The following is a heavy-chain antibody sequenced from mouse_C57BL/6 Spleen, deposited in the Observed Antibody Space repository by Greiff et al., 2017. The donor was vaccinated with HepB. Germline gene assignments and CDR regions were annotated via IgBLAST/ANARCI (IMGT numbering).Heavy chain of an antibody. CDR1: GYTFTSYW. V-gene: IGHV1-74*01. D-gene: IGHD4-1*01. CDR2: LHPSDSDT. J-gene: IGHJ1*03. CDR3: ARTGRYWYFDV. Sequence: QVQLQQPGAELVKPGDSVKVSCKASGYTFTSYWMHWVKQRHGQGLEWIGRLHPSDSDTNYNQKFKGKATLTVDKSSSTAYMQLSSLTSEDSAVYYCARTGRYWYFDVWGTGTTVTVSS.